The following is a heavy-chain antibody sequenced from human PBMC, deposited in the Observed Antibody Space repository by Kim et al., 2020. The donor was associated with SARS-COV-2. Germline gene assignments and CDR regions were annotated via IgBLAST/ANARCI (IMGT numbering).Heavy chain of an antibody. V-gene: IGHV4-31*02. CDR3: ARSRSTMIVVVDAFDI. Sequence: SLKSRVTISVDTSKNQFSLKLSSVTAAETAVYYCARSRSTMIVVVDAFDIWGQGKRVTVSS. D-gene: IGHD3-22*01. J-gene: IGHJ3*02.